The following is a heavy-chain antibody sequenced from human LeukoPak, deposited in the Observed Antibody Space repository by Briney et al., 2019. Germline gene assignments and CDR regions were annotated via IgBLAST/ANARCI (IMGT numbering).Heavy chain of an antibody. V-gene: IGHV3-23*01. CDR1: GFTLSTNA. Sequence: GGSLRLSCLTSGFTLSTNAMSWVRQAPGKGLEWISGISGSGASTYYADSVKGRFTISRDNARNSLYLQMNSLKAEDTAVYYCARERDEGFDYWGQGTLVTVSS. CDR2: ISGSGAST. CDR3: ARERDEGFDY. J-gene: IGHJ4*02. D-gene: IGHD5-24*01.